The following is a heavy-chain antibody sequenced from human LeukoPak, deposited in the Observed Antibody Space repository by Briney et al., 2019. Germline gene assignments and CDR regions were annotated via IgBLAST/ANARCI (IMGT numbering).Heavy chain of an antibody. CDR3: ARGLIVGATTVDY. CDR2: ISYDGSNK. Sequence: GGSLRLSCAASGFTFSSYAMHWVRQAPGKGLEWVVVISYDGSNKYYADSVKGRFTISRDNSKNTLYLQMNSLRAEDTAVYYCARGLIVGATTVDYWGQGTLVTVSS. V-gene: IGHV3-30-3*01. CDR1: GFTFSSYA. D-gene: IGHD1-26*01. J-gene: IGHJ4*02.